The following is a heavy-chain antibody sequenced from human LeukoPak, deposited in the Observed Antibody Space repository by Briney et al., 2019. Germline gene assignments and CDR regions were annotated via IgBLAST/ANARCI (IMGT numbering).Heavy chain of an antibody. Sequence: GGFLRLSCTASGFIFSTSWMTWVRQAPGKGLEWVAVISYDGSNKYYADSVKGRFTISRDNSKNTLYLQMNSLRAEDTAVYYCARDGATVSETFDIWGQGTMVTVSS. J-gene: IGHJ3*02. CDR2: ISYDGSNK. D-gene: IGHD4-17*01. CDR1: GFIFSTSW. V-gene: IGHV3-30*03. CDR3: ARDGATVSETFDI.